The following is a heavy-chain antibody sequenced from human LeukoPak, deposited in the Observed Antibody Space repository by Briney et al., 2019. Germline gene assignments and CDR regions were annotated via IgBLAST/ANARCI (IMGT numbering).Heavy chain of an antibody. CDR2: IKSKTDGGTA. J-gene: IGHJ4*02. CDR3: TTGNWVFDY. V-gene: IGHV3-15*01. Sequence: GGSLRLSCVASGFTFSKAWMSWVRQAPGKGLERVGRIKSKTDGGTADYAAPVKGRFTISRDDSKNTLYLQMNSLKTEDTAVYYCTTGNWVFDYWGRGTLVTVSS. CDR1: GFTFSKAW. D-gene: IGHD7-27*01.